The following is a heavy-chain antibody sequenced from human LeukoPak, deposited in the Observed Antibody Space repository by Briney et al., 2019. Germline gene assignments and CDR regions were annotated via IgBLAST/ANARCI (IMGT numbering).Heavy chain of an antibody. D-gene: IGHD3-3*01. CDR2: IHYSGST. V-gene: IGHV4-39*07. CDR1: GGSISSSSYY. CDR3: ARVHYDFWSGSPSYYFDY. J-gene: IGHJ4*02. Sequence: SETLSLTCTVSGGSISSSSYYWGWIRQPPGKGLEWIGSIHYSGSTYYNPSLKSRVTISVDTSKNQFSLKLSSVTAADTAVYYCARVHYDFWSGSPSYYFDYWGQGTLVTVSS.